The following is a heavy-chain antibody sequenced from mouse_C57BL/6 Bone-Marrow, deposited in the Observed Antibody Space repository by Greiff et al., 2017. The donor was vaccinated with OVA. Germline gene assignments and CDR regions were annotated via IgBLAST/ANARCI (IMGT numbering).Heavy chain of an antibody. CDR2: SRNKANDYTT. CDR3: AREYYYEGFAY. D-gene: IGHD1-1*01. CDR1: GFTFSDFY. J-gene: IGHJ3*01. Sequence: EVKLVESGGGLVQSGRSLRLSCATSGFTFSDFYMEWVRQAPGKGLEWIAASRNKANDYTTEYSASVKGRFIVSRDTSQSILYLQMNALRAEDTAIYCCAREYYYEGFAYWGQGTLVTVSA. V-gene: IGHV7-1*01.